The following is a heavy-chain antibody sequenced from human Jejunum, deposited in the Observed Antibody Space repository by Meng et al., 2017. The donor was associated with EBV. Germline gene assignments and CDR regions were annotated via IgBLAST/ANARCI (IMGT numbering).Heavy chain of an antibody. CDR3: AKLTRA. J-gene: IGHJ5*02. V-gene: IGHV3-23*01. Sequence: VGLLGQSGGRLLPCGVSRGFSCADYGFTFSRHTMSWVRRVAEKGLGWGTAITGSVSSTYYTAAAKGRFTISRDNSKITLYLQMNSLRAEDTAVYYCAKLTRAWGQGTLVTVSS. CDR2: ITGSVSST. CDR1: GFTFSRHT.